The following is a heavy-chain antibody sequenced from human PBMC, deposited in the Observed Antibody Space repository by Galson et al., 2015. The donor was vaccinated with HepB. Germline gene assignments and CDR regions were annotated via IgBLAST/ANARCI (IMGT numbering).Heavy chain of an antibody. Sequence: CAISGDSVSGNSAAWNWIRRSPSRGLEWLGRTYYRSKWYTDYAASVKSRITIIPDTSKNRLSLQLNSVTPEDTAVYYCARENIVVVPTTRSYYYYGLDVWGQGTTVTVSS. CDR1: GDSVSGNSAA. J-gene: IGHJ6*02. CDR3: ARENIVVVPTTRSYYYYGLDV. D-gene: IGHD2-2*01. CDR2: TYYRSKWYT. V-gene: IGHV6-1*01.